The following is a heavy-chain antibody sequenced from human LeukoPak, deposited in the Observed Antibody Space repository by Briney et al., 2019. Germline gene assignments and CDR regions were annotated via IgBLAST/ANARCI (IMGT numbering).Heavy chain of an antibody. J-gene: IGHJ4*02. Sequence: TGGSLRLSCAASGFTFSSYWMHWVRQAPGKGLVWVSRINSDGSSTSYADSVKGRFTISRDNSKNTLYLQMNSLRAEDTAVYYCAKGMVRGVPPPIDYWGQGTLVTVSS. CDR3: AKGMVRGVPPPIDY. V-gene: IGHV3-74*01. D-gene: IGHD3-10*01. CDR1: GFTFSSYW. CDR2: INSDGSST.